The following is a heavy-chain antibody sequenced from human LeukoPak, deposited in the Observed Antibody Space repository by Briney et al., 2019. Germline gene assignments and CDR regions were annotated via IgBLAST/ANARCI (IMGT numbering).Heavy chain of an antibody. V-gene: IGHV3-33*06. D-gene: IGHD6-19*01. CDR2: IWYDGSNK. CDR3: AKETSSGWFNFDY. J-gene: IGHJ4*02. Sequence: GGSLRLSCAASGFTFSSYGMHWVRQAPGKGLEWVAVIWYDGSNKYYADSVKGRFTISRDNSKKTLYLQMNSLRAEDTAVYYCAKETSSGWFNFDYWGQGTLVTVSS. CDR1: GFTFSSYG.